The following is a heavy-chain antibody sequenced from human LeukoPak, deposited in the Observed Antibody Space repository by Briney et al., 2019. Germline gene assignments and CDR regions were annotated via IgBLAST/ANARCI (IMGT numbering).Heavy chain of an antibody. CDR3: ARYSSSSGGASYYLDY. D-gene: IGHD6-6*01. J-gene: IGHJ4*01. CDR1: GFTLRNYW. Sequence: GSLRLSCAASGFTLRNYWMHWVRQVPGKRLVWVSRISGDGSVTNYADSVKGRFTISRDNAKNTLFLQINSLRAEDTAVYYCARYSSSSGGASYYLDYWGHGTLVTVSS. CDR2: ISGDGSVT. V-gene: IGHV3-74*01.